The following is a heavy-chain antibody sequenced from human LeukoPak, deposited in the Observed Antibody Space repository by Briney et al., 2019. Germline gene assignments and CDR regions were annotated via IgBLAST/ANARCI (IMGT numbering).Heavy chain of an antibody. V-gene: IGHV3-30-3*02. CDR3: AKPFRPHGDYFAFDM. Sequence: GGSLRLSCAASGFTFSSYAMHWVRQAPGKGLEWVAVISYDGSNKYYADSVKGRVTISRDNSRNTLYLQMISLRGEDTAVYYCAKPFRPHGDYFAFDMWGQGTVVTVSS. CDR2: ISYDGSNK. J-gene: IGHJ3*02. D-gene: IGHD4-17*01. CDR1: GFTFSSYA.